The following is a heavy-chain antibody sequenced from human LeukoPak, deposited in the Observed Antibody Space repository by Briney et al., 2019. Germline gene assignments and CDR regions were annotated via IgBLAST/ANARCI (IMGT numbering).Heavy chain of an antibody. D-gene: IGHD3-22*01. J-gene: IGHJ3*02. Sequence: GGSLRLSCAASGFTVSSNYMSWVRQAPGKGLEWVSVIYSGGSTYYADSVKGRFTISRDNSKNTLYLQMNSLRAEDTAVYYCARDLDYYDSRGLGAFDIWGQGTMVTVSS. CDR2: IYSGGST. CDR1: GFTVSSNY. CDR3: ARDLDYYDSRGLGAFDI. V-gene: IGHV3-53*01.